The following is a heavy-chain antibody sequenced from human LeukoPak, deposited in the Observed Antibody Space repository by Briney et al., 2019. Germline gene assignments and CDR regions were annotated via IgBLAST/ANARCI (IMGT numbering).Heavy chain of an antibody. Sequence: SETLSLTCTVSGGSISSYYWSWIRQPPGKGLEWIGYIYYSGSTNYNPSLKSRVTISVDTSKNQFSLKLSSVTAADTAVYYCARGFSGYVIYYFDYWGQGTLVTVSS. J-gene: IGHJ4*02. V-gene: IGHV4-59*01. CDR1: GGSISSYY. CDR3: ARGFSGYVIYYFDY. CDR2: IYYSGST. D-gene: IGHD5-12*01.